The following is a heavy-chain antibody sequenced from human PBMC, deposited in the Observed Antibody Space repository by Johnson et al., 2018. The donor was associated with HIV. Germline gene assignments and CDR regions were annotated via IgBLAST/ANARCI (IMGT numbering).Heavy chain of an antibody. CDR3: AKSSSATYYGDAFDM. D-gene: IGHD3-10*01. CDR1: GFTFSSYG. V-gene: IGHV3-33*06. J-gene: IGHJ3*02. Sequence: QVQLVESGGGVVQPGRSLRLSCAASGFTFSSYGMHWVRQAPGKGLEWVAVIGYDGSNKYYADSVKGRFTISRDNSKKTLSLQMNSLRPEDTAVYYCAKSSSATYYGDAFDMWGQGTMVTVSS. CDR2: IGYDGSNK.